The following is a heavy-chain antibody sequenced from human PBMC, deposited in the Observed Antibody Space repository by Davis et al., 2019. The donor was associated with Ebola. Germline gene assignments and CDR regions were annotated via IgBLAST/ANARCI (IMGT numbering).Heavy chain of an antibody. CDR3: ARGSGVVMIFDY. CDR1: GFTFSSYS. D-gene: IGHD3-3*01. Sequence: PGGSLRLSCAASGFTFSSYSMNWVRQAPGKGLEWVSSISSSSSYIYYADSVKGRFTISRDNAKNSLYLQMNSLRAEDTAVYYCARGSGVVMIFDYWGQGTLVTVSS. V-gene: IGHV3-21*01. CDR2: ISSSSSYI. J-gene: IGHJ4*02.